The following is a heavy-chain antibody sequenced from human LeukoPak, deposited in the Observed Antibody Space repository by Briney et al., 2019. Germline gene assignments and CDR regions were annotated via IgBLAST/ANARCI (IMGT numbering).Heavy chain of an antibody. D-gene: IGHD2-15*01. CDR1: GFTFSSSA. J-gene: IGHJ4*02. V-gene: IGHV3-23*01. CDR3: AKQLGYCSDGSCYFPY. Sequence: GGSLRLSCAASGFTFSSSAMSWVRQAPGKGLEWVSAISNNGGYTYYADSVQGRFTISRDNSKSTLCLQMNGLRAEDTAVYYCAKQLGYCSDGSCYFPYWGQGTLVTVSS. CDR2: ISNNGGYT.